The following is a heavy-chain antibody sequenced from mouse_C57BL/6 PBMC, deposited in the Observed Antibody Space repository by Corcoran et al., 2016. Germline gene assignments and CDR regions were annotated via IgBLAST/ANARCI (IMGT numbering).Heavy chain of an antibody. CDR1: GYTFTDYN. Sequence: EVQLQQSGPELVKPGASVKIPCKASGYTFTDYNMDWVKQSHGKSLEWIGDINPNNGGTIYNQKFKGKATLTVDKSSSTADMELRSLTSEDTAVYYCARFKECYYAMDYWGQGTSVTVSS. J-gene: IGHJ4*01. V-gene: IGHV1-18*01. CDR3: ARFKECYYAMDY. CDR2: INPNNGGT.